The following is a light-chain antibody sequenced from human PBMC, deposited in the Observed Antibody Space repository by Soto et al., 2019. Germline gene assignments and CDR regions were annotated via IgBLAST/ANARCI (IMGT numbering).Light chain of an antibody. V-gene: IGLV1-44*01. Sequence: QAVVTQPPSASGTPGQRVTISCSGNSSNIGTNTANWFQQLPGTAPKLLMYSNNQRPSGVPDRFSGSKSGTSASLGISGLQSEDEADYYCATWDDSLNGWVFGGGTKVTVL. J-gene: IGLJ3*02. CDR3: ATWDDSLNGWV. CDR2: SNN. CDR1: SSNIGTNT.